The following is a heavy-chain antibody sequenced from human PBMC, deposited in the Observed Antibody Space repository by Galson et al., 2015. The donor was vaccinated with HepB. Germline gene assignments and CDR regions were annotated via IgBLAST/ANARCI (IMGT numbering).Heavy chain of an antibody. V-gene: IGHV1-3*01. CDR2: INAGNGNT. CDR1: GYTFTSYA. Sequence: SVKVSCKASGYTFTSYAMHWVRQAPGQRLEWMGWINAGNGNTKYSQKFQGRVTITRDTSASTAYMELSSLRSEDTAVYYCARGPGRAAARPVDYWGQGTLVTVSS. J-gene: IGHJ4*02. D-gene: IGHD6-6*01. CDR3: ARGPGRAAARPVDY.